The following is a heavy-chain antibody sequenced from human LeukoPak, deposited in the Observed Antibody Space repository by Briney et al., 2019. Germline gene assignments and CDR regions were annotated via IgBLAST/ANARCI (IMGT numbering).Heavy chain of an antibody. Sequence: GGSLRLSCAASGFTFSSYSMNWVRQAPGKGLEWVSSISSSSSYIYYADSVKGRFTISRDNAKNSLYLQMNSLRAEDTAVYYCAREEGLDWNHAFDIWGQGTMVTVSS. V-gene: IGHV3-21*01. CDR1: GFTFSSYS. J-gene: IGHJ3*02. D-gene: IGHD1-1*01. CDR2: ISSSSSYI. CDR3: AREEGLDWNHAFDI.